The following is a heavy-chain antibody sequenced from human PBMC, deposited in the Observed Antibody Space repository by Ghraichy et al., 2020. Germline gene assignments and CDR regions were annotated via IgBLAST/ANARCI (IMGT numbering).Heavy chain of an antibody. V-gene: IGHV3-30*03. CDR3: ARGSATTLFGVDIDY. Sequence: GGSLRLSCAASGFTFSSYGMHWVRQAPGKGLEWVAVISYDGSNKYYTDSLKGRFTISRDNSKNTLYLQMNTLRAEDTAVYYCARGSATTLFGVDIDYWGQGTLVTVSS. J-gene: IGHJ4*02. D-gene: IGHD3-3*01. CDR1: GFTFSSYG. CDR2: ISYDGSNK.